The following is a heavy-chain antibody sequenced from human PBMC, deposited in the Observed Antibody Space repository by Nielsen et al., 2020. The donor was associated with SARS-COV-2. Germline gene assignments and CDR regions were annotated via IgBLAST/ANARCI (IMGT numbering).Heavy chain of an antibody. CDR3: ARKHRRQLVRFNWFDP. Sequence: ASVKVSCKASGYTFTSYGISWVRQAPGQGLEWMGWISAYNGNTNYAQKLQGRVTMTTDTSTSTAYMELRSLRSDDTAVYYCARKHRRQLVRFNWFDPWGQGTLVTVSS. CDR1: GYTFTSYG. J-gene: IGHJ5*02. CDR2: ISAYNGNT. D-gene: IGHD6-13*01. V-gene: IGHV1-18*01.